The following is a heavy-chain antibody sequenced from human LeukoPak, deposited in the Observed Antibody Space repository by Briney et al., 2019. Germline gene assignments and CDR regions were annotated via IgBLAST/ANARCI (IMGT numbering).Heavy chain of an antibody. CDR3: ARSSITKSPWAAFDI. Sequence: GGSLRLSCAASGFTFSSYAMHWVRQAPGKGLEWVAVIWYDGSNKYYADSVKGRFTISRDNSKNTLYLQMNSLRAEDTAVYYCARSSITKSPWAAFDIWGQGTMVTVSS. CDR2: IWYDGSNK. V-gene: IGHV3-33*01. D-gene: IGHD3-10*01. CDR1: GFTFSSYA. J-gene: IGHJ3*02.